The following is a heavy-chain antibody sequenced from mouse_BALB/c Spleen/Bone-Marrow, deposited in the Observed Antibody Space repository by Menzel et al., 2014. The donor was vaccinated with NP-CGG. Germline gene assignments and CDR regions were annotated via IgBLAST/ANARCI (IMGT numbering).Heavy chain of an antibody. V-gene: IGHV5-9-4*01. CDR1: GFTFSSYA. CDR2: ISSGGSYT. J-gene: IGHJ3*01. CDR3: ASGDVYFAY. Sequence: EVQLVESGGGLVKHGGSLKLSCAASGFTFSSYAMSWVRQSPDKRLEWVAEISSGGSYTYYPDTVTGRFTISRDNAKNTLYLEMSSLRSEDTAMYYCASGDVYFAYWGQGTLVTVSA.